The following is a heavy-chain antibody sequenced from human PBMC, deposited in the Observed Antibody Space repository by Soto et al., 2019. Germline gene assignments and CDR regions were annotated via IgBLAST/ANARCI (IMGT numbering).Heavy chain of an antibody. CDR3: AKDTIDGSGSYYNRLDY. Sequence: PGGSLRLSCAASGFTFDDYAMHWVRQAPGKGLEWVSGISWNSGSIGYADSVKGRFTISRDNAKNSLYLQMNSLRAEDTALYYWAKDTIDGSGSYYNRLDYWGQGTLVTVSS. V-gene: IGHV3-9*01. J-gene: IGHJ4*02. CDR1: GFTFDDYA. CDR2: ISWNSGSI. D-gene: IGHD3-10*01.